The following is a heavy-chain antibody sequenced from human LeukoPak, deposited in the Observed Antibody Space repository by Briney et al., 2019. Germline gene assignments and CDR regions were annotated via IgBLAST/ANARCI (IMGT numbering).Heavy chain of an antibody. CDR3: AKISSSAESTCDY. D-gene: IGHD6-25*01. J-gene: IGHJ4*02. V-gene: IGHV3-30*02. CDR1: GFTFSTYT. CDR2: IWPDGSKK. Sequence: GGSLRLSCAASGFTFSTYTMHWVRQAPGKGLEWVAFIWPDGSKKYYADSVKGRFAISRENSKNTVYLQMNDLRPEDTALYFCAKISSSAESTCDYWGQGTLLTVSS.